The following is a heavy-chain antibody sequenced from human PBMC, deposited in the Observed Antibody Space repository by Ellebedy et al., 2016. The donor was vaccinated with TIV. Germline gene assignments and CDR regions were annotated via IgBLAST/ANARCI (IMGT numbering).Heavy chain of an antibody. Sequence: GESLKISCAASGFTFSPYAMAWVRQAPGKGLEWVSGVVGSGAQKYADSVKGRFTISRDNAKNSLYLQMNSLRGEDTAVYYCAVRPLAPNYFDSWGRGTLVTVSS. CDR1: GFTFSPYA. V-gene: IGHV3-69-1*01. J-gene: IGHJ4*02. CDR3: AVRPLAPNYFDS. D-gene: IGHD2-15*01. CDR2: VVGSGAQ.